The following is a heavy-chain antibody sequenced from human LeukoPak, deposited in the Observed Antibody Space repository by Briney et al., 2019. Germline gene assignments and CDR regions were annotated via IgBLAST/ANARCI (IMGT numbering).Heavy chain of an antibody. V-gene: IGHV3-30*18. J-gene: IGHJ4*02. D-gene: IGHD3-9*01. CDR3: AKQPDDILTGFYDYFDY. CDR2: ISYDGSNK. Sequence: GGSLRLSCAASGFTFSSYGMHWVRQAPGKGLEWVAVISYDGSNKYYADSVKGRFTISRDNSKNTLYLQMNSLRAEDTAVYYCAKQPDDILTGFYDYFDYWGQGTLATVSS. CDR1: GFTFSSYG.